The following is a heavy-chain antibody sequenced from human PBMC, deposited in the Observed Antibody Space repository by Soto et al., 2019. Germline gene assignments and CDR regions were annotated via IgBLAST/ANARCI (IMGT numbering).Heavy chain of an antibody. CDR2: IYPGDSDT. V-gene: IGHV5-51*01. Sequence: GESLKSSCNGSGYSFTSYWIGWVRQMPGKVLEWMGIIYPGDSDTRYSPSFQGQVTISADKSISTDYLQWSSLKASDNAMYYCARRYCSSTSFYYGKDVWGQGTTVTDSS. J-gene: IGHJ6*02. D-gene: IGHD2-2*01. CDR1: GYSFTSYW. CDR3: ARRYCSSTSFYYGKDV.